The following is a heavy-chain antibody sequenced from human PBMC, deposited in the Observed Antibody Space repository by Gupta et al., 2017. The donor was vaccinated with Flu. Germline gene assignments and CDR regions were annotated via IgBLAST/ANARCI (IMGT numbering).Heavy chain of an antibody. V-gene: IGHV3-21*06. CDR2: VRSRTTYM. J-gene: IGHJ6*02. CDR3: DRGGSSDSVKGGMDV. Sequence: EAQLVEAGGGLVMPGESLRAPLGSPAFASRCYGSTWVRQARGWGGEWVASVRSRTTYMQYTASVKGGFTSARNNTNNAMYMEKSKLSSEGAAVYAGDRGGSSDSVKGGMDVWGQGTTVTVTS. CDR1: AFASRCYG. D-gene: IGHD3-16*01.